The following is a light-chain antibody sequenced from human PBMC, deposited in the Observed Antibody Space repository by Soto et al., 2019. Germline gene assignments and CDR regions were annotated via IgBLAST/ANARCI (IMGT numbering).Light chain of an antibody. J-gene: IGKJ2*01. CDR2: GAS. CDR1: QTVSSN. CDR3: QQYNNWPPQYT. V-gene: IGKV3-15*01. Sequence: EIVMTQSPATLSVSPGERATLSCRASQTVSSNLAWYQQKPGQAPRLLIYGASTRATGVPARFSGSGSGTEFTLTISSLQSEDFAVYYCQQYNNWPPQYTGGQGTKLQIK.